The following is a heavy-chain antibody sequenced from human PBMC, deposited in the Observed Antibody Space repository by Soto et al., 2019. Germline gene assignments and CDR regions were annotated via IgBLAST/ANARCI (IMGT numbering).Heavy chain of an antibody. D-gene: IGHD3-10*01. J-gene: IGHJ4*02. CDR2: IHHSGTT. CDR3: VSYGSGTYYGGSSFDF. Sequence: SETLSLTCTVYGGSFSSFYWSWIRQSPGKGLEWIGEIHHSGTTNYNPSLKSRVTISVDTSKNQFSLELSSVTAADTALYYCVSYGSGTYYGGSSFDFWSQGSLVTVS. V-gene: IGHV4-34*01. CDR1: GGSFSSFY.